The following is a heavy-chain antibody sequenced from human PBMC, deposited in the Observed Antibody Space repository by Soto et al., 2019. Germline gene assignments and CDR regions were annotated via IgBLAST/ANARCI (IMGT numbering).Heavy chain of an antibody. J-gene: IGHJ5*02. CDR2: IKRDGSEK. D-gene: IGHD6-19*01. CDR3: AREEADSSADLIDP. Sequence: EVQLVESGGGLVQPGGSLRLSCAASGFTFSSYWMSWVRQAPGKGLEWVANIKRDGSEKWYVDSVKSRFTISRDNAKNSLYLQMNSLRAEDTAVYYCAREEADSSADLIDPWGQGTLVTVSS. V-gene: IGHV3-7*01. CDR1: GFTFSSYW.